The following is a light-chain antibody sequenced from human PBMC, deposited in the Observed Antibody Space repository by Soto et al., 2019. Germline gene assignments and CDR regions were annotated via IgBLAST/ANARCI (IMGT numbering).Light chain of an antibody. CDR3: QHFDNSLFT. CDR1: QSVSSH. V-gene: IGKV3-20*01. CDR2: DAS. Sequence: EIVLTQSPATLSLSPGERGTLSCRASQSVSSHLAWYQQKPGQAPRLLIYDASSRAAGIPDRFSGSGSGTDFTLTITRLEPDDFAVYYCQHFDNSLFTFGPGTKVDI. J-gene: IGKJ3*01.